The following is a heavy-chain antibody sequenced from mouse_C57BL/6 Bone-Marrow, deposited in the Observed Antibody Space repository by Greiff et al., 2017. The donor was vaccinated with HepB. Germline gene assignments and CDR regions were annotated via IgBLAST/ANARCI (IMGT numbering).Heavy chain of an antibody. Sequence: VQLKQSGAELVKPGASVKLSCTASGFNIKDYYMHWVKQRTEQGLEWIGRIDPEDGETKYAPKFQGKATITADTSSNTAYLQLSSLTAEDTAVYYCASLIDYDYDEGDYFDYWGQGPTLTVSS. CDR3: ASLIDYDYDEGDYFDY. J-gene: IGHJ2*01. D-gene: IGHD2-4*01. CDR1: GFNIKDYY. V-gene: IGHV14-2*01. CDR2: IDPEDGET.